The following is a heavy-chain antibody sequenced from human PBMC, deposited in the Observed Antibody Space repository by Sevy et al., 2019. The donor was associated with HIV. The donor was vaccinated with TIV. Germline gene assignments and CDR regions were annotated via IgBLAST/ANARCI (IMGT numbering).Heavy chain of an antibody. J-gene: IGHJ4*02. CDR3: TTSLRYFDWLFPYFDY. V-gene: IGHV3-15*01. D-gene: IGHD3-9*01. CDR2: IKSKTDGGTT. Sequence: GGCLRLSCAASGFTFSNAWMSWVRQAPGKGLEWVGRIKSKTDGGTTNYAAPVKGRFTISRDDSKNTLYLQMNSLKTADTAVYYCTTSLRYFDWLFPYFDYWGQGTLFTVSS. CDR1: GFTFSNAW.